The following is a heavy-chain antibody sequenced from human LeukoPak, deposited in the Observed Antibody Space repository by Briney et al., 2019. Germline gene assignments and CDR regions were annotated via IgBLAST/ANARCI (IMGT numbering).Heavy chain of an antibody. CDR2: IRSNTYGGTT. CDR3: TTDHRTIYGVVTPDY. CDR1: GFTFGDYA. V-gene: IGHV3-49*03. D-gene: IGHD3-3*01. Sequence: GGSLRLSCTASGFTFGDYAMSWFRQAPGKGLEWVGFIRSNTYGGTTEYAASVKGRLTISRDDSKSIAYLQMNSLKTEDTAVYYCTTDHRTIYGVVTPDYWGQGTLVTVSS. J-gene: IGHJ4*02.